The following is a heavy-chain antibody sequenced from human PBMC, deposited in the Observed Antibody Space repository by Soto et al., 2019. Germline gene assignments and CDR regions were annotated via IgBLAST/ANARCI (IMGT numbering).Heavy chain of an antibody. Sequence: QLQLQESGSGLVKPSETLSLTCSVSGGSISSGGYSWSWIRQPPGKGLEWIGYIYHSGSTHYNPSLKSRVNISVDRSNNQFSLKLTSVTAADTAVYYCARNRVGISWYADYWGRGTRVTVSS. CDR3: ARNRVGISWYADY. J-gene: IGHJ4*02. CDR1: GGSISSGGYS. CDR2: IYHSGST. D-gene: IGHD6-13*01. V-gene: IGHV4-30-2*01.